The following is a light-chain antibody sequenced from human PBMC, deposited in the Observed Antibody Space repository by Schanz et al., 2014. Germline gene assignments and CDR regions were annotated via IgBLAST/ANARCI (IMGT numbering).Light chain of an antibody. CDR3: ATWDDSLSAHV. J-gene: IGLJ1*01. CDR1: SSNIGAGYD. CDR2: GNS. V-gene: IGLV1-40*01. Sequence: QSVLTQPPSVSGAPGQRVTISCTGSSSNIGAGYDVHWYQQLPGTAPKLLIYGNSNRPSGVPDRFSGSKSGTSASLAISGLRSEDEADYYCATWDDSLSAHVFGTGTKLTVL.